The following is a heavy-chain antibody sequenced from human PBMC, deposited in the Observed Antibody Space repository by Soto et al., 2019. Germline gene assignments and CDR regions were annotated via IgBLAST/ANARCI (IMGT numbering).Heavy chain of an antibody. V-gene: IGHV1-69*13. Sequence: SVKVSCKASGGTFSSYAISWVRQAPGQGLEWMGGIIPIFGTANYAQKFQGRVTITADESTSTAYMELSSLRSEDTAVYYCARGAIAAHDAFDIWGQGTMVTVSS. D-gene: IGHD6-13*01. J-gene: IGHJ3*02. CDR1: GGTFSSYA. CDR3: ARGAIAAHDAFDI. CDR2: IIPIFGTA.